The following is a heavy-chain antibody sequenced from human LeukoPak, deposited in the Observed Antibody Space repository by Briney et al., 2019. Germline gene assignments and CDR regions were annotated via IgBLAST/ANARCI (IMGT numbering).Heavy chain of an antibody. CDR1: GGSISSYY. D-gene: IGHD1-1*01. J-gene: IGHJ3*02. V-gene: IGHV4-59*01. Sequence: SETLSLTCTVSGGSISSYYWTWIRQPPGKGLEWIGYVFYSGSTNYNPSLKSRVTISLDMSKNQFSLNLNSVTAADTAVYYCTRRVARTGIYAYDIWGQGTMVTVSS. CDR3: TRRVARTGIYAYDI. CDR2: VFYSGST.